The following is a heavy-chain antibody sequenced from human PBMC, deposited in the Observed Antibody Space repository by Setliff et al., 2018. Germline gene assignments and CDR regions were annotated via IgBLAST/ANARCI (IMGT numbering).Heavy chain of an antibody. V-gene: IGHV3-74*01. J-gene: IGHJ4*02. Sequence: GESLKISCAASGFTFSGFSMHWVRQAPGKGLEWVSRIHSDGTTTAYADSVRGRVTISRDNAKNTLYLQMNSLRVEDTAVYYCARGSLSGTTYPSDYWGQGTQVTVSS. CDR2: IHSDGTTT. D-gene: IGHD1-7*01. CDR1: GFTFSGFS. CDR3: ARGSLSGTTYPSDY.